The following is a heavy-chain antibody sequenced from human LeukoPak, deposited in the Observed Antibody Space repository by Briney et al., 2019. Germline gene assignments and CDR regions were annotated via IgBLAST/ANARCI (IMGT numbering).Heavy chain of an antibody. Sequence: PSETLSLTCTVSGGSISSYYWSWIRQPPGKGLEWIGYIYYSGSTNYNPSLKSRVTISVDTSKNLFSLKLSSVTAADTAVYYCARHLGYYYYYYMDVWGKGTTVTVSS. CDR1: GGSISSYY. CDR3: ARHLGYYYYYYMDV. D-gene: IGHD3-16*01. J-gene: IGHJ6*03. V-gene: IGHV4-59*08. CDR2: IYYSGST.